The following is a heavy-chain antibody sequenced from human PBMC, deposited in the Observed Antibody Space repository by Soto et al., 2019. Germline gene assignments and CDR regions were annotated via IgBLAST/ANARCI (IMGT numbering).Heavy chain of an antibody. V-gene: IGHV3-66*01. J-gene: IGHJ4*02. D-gene: IGHD1-1*01. CDR2: IYSGGST. CDR3: ARVGTPKAWIDY. Sequence: GGSLRLSCAASGFTVSSNYMSWVRQAPGKGLEWVSVIYSGGSTYYADALKGRFTISRDNSKNTLYLQMNSLRAEDTAVYYCARVGTPKAWIDYWGQGTLVTVSS. CDR1: GFTVSSNY.